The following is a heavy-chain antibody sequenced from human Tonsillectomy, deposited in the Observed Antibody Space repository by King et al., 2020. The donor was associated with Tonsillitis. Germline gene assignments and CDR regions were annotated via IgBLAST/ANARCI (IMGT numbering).Heavy chain of an antibody. J-gene: IGHJ3*02. Sequence: QLVQSGAEVKKPGASVKVSCKASGYTFTSYGISWVRQAPGQGLEWMGWISAYNGNTNYAQKLQGRVTMTTDTSTSTAYMELRSLRSDDTAVYYCARDSPGYYYCSGTYIGDAFDIWGQGTMVTVSS. CDR2: ISAYNGNT. CDR3: ARDSPGYYYCSGTYIGDAFDI. V-gene: IGHV1-18*04. D-gene: IGHD3-10*01. CDR1: GYTFTSYG.